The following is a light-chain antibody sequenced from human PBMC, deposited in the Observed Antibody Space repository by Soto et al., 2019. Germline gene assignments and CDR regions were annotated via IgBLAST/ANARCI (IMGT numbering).Light chain of an antibody. CDR2: DVS. Sequence: QSALTQPASVSGSPGQSITISCTGTSSDVGLYNYVSWYQQHPGKAPKLMIHDVSDRPSGVSNRFSGSKSGNTASLTISGLQAEDEGDYYCSSYTSSSTVEFGGGTKVTVL. J-gene: IGLJ2*01. CDR1: SSDVGLYNY. CDR3: SSYTSSSTVE. V-gene: IGLV2-14*01.